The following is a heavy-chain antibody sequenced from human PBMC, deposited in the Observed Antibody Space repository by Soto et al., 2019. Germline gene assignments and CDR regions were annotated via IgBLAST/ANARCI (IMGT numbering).Heavy chain of an antibody. CDR2: ISYSGST. J-gene: IGHJ6*02. CDR3: AKGRSYYYYYGVDV. Sequence: SDTLSLTCTVSGGSISNYYWIWIRQPPGKGLELIGYISYSGSTNYNPSLKSRVTISVDTSKNQFSLKLSSVTAADTALYYCAKGRSYYYYYGVDVWGQGTTVTVSS. CDR1: GGSISNYY. V-gene: IGHV4-59*08.